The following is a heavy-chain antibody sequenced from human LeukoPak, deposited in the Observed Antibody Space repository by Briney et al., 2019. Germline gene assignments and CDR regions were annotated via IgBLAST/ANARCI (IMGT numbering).Heavy chain of an antibody. J-gene: IGHJ4*02. Sequence: ASVKVSCKASGGTFSSYAISWVRQAPGQGLEWMGGIIPTFGTANYAQKFQGRVTITADESTSTAYMELSSLRSEDTAVYYCARDRDYGDYEYYFDYWGQGTLVTVSS. D-gene: IGHD4-17*01. CDR2: IIPTFGTA. V-gene: IGHV1-69*13. CDR1: GGTFSSYA. CDR3: ARDRDYGDYEYYFDY.